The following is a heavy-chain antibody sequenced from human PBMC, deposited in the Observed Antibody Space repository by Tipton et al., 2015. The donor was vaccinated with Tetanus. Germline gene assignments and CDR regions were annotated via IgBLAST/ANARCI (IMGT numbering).Heavy chain of an antibody. V-gene: IGHV4-4*02. CDR2: IHQSGST. CDR3: VIGPKQWLAAGQVY. J-gene: IGHJ4*02. Sequence: SLRLSCAVSGGSISSGNWWSWVRQSPGKGLEWIGEIHQSGSTSYNPSLKSRVSMSVDKSKNQFSLQLNSVTAAVTAIYYCVIGPKQWLAAGQVYWRQGPVVTLPP. CDR1: GGSISSGNW. D-gene: IGHD6-19*01.